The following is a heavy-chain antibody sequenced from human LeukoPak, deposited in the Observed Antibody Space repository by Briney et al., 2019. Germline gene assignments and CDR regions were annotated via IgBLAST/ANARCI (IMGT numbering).Heavy chain of an antibody. CDR1: GFTFSSYS. D-gene: IGHD6-6*01. J-gene: IGHJ6*03. CDR3: AREGGSSSSGGRDYYYYMDV. V-gene: IGHV3-48*01. Sequence: GGSLRLSCAASGFTFSSYSMNWVRQAPGKGLEWVSYISSSSSTIYYADSVKGRFTISRDNAKNSLYLQMNSLRAEDTAVYYCAREGGSSSSGGRDYYYYMDVWGKGTTVTVSS. CDR2: ISSSSSTI.